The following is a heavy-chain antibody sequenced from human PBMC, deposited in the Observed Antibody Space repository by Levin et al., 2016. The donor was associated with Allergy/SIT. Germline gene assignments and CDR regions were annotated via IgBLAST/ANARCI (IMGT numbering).Heavy chain of an antibody. V-gene: IGHV1-8*01. D-gene: IGHD3-22*01. CDR3: ARGQSPLPYYYDSSGYYYVGYYGMDV. J-gene: IGHJ6*02. Sequence: WVRQAPGQGLEWMGWMNPNSGNTGYAQKFQGRVTMTRNTSISTAYMELSSLRSEDTAVYYCARGQSPLPYYYDSSGYYYVGYYGMDVWGQGTTVTVSS. CDR2: MNPNSGNT.